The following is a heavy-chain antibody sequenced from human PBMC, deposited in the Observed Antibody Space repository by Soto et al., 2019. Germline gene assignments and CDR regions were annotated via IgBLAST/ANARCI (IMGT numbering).Heavy chain of an antibody. J-gene: IGHJ4*02. CDR3: SVYFGDPQEASF. CDR1: GYSFTRYS. Sequence: QVQLIQSGPEVKKPGAAVKVSCRTSGYSFTRYSIHWVRQAPGQGLDLMGWLKPNTGHTRLAQKFVDRDTLSRGTSMTTEYMPLSALRSDDTAVFFCSVYFGDPQEASFRGQGTLVTVTS. V-gene: IGHV1-2*02. D-gene: IGHD1-26*01. CDR2: LKPNTGHT.